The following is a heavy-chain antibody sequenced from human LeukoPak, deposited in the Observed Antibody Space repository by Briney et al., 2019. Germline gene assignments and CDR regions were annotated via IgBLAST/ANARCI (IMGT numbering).Heavy chain of an antibody. Sequence: PGGSLRLSCAASEFIVSINYMTWVRQAPGKGLEWVSLIYSRGDTKYADSVKGRFTISRDNSKNTLYLQMNSLRAEDTAVYYCAKAPQRELPYYFDSWGQGTLVTVSS. CDR3: AKAPQRELPYYFDS. J-gene: IGHJ4*02. CDR1: EFIVSINY. D-gene: IGHD1-26*01. V-gene: IGHV3-53*01. CDR2: IYSRGDT.